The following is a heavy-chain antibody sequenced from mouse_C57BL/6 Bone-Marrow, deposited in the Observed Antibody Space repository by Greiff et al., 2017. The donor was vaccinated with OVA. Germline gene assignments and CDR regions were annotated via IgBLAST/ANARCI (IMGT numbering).Heavy chain of an antibody. CDR2: IDPSDSYT. V-gene: IGHV1-69*01. CDR1: GYTFTSYW. Sequence: VQLQQPGAELVMPGASVKLSCKASGYTFTSYWMHWVKQRPGQGLEWIGEIDPSDSYTNYNQKFKGKSTLTVDKSSSTAYMQLSSLTSEDSAVYYCARSGLHYFDYWGQGTTLTVSS. J-gene: IGHJ2*01. D-gene: IGHD3-1*01. CDR3: ARSGLHYFDY.